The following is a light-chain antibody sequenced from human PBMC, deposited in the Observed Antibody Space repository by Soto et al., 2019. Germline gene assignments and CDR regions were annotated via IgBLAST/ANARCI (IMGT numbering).Light chain of an antibody. Sequence: QAVVTQEPSLTVSPGGTVTLTCASSTGAVTSGYYPNWFQLKPGQAPRALIYSTSNKYSWTPARFSGSLLGGKAALTLSGVQPEDEAEYYCLLYYGGARNYVFGTGTKVTVL. V-gene: IGLV7-43*01. CDR3: LLYYGGARNYV. CDR2: STS. CDR1: TGAVTSGYY. J-gene: IGLJ1*01.